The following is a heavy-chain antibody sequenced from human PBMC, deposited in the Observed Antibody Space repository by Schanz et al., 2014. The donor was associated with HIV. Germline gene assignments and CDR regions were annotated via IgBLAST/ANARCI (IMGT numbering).Heavy chain of an antibody. CDR3: AQMGAFAAFDI. CDR2: ISATGGST. V-gene: IGHV3-23*01. D-gene: IGHD3-16*01. J-gene: IGHJ3*02. CDR1: GFTFKSYA. Sequence: EVQLLESGGGLVQAGGSLRLSCAASGFTFKSYAMSWVRQAPGKGLEWVSAISATGGSTYYADSVKGRFTISRDNSRNTLFLQMDSLRVDDTAVYYCAQMGAFAAFDIWGHGTVVTVSS.